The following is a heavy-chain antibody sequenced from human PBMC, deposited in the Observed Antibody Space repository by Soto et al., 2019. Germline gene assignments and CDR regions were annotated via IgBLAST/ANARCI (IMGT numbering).Heavy chain of an antibody. D-gene: IGHD2-2*02. J-gene: IGHJ6*02. Sequence: PGGCLKISCKGPGYSFTSYWIGWVRQMPGKGLEWMGIIYPGDSDTRYSPSFQGQVTISADKSISTAYLQWSSLKASDTATDYYARLSGCSSTSCYTHMDVWGQGTTVTVSS. V-gene: IGHV5-51*01. CDR1: GYSFTSYW. CDR3: ARLSGCSSTSCYTHMDV. CDR2: IYPGDSDT.